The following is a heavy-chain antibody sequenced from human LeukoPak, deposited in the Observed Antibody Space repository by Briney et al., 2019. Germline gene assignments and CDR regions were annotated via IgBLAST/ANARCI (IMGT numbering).Heavy chain of an antibody. V-gene: IGHV1-69*04. Sequence: SVKVSFKASGGTFSIYAISWVRQAPGQGLEWMGRIIPILGIANYAQKFQGRVTITADKSTSTAYMELSSLRSEDTAVYYCASHSLYYYGMDVWGQGTTVTVSS. CDR2: IIPILGIA. CDR1: GGTFSIYA. CDR3: ASHSLYYYGMDV. J-gene: IGHJ6*02.